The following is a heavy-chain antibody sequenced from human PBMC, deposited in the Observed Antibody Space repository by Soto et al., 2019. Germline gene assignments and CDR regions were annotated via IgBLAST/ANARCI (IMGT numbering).Heavy chain of an antibody. CDR3: ARRIFWQPSPLDAFDF. D-gene: IGHD3-3*01. J-gene: IGHJ3*01. CDR1: GGTFSSYA. V-gene: IGHV1-69*13. Sequence: SVKVSCKASGGTFSSYAISWVRQAPGQGLEWMGGIIPIFGKANYAQKFQGRVTITADESTSTAYMELRSLRSDDTAVYYCARRIFWQPSPLDAFDFWGQGTMVTVS. CDR2: IIPIFGKA.